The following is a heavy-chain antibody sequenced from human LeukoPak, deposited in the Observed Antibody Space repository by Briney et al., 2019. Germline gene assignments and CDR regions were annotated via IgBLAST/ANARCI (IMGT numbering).Heavy chain of an antibody. CDR1: GFTFSSYS. V-gene: IGHV3-21*01. CDR3: ARAPTQEGVLVQFDY. Sequence: GRCLRLACAASGFTFSSYSMNWVRQAPGRGLEWVSFISSSSTYIYYADSEKGRFTIYRDNTKNSLYLQMNRLRPEDTAVYYCARAPTQEGVLVQFDYWGQGALVTVSS. D-gene: IGHD3-10*01. CDR2: ISSSSTYI. J-gene: IGHJ4*01.